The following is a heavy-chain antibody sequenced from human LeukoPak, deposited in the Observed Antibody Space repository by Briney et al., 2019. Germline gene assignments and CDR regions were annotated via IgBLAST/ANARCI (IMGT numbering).Heavy chain of an antibody. V-gene: IGHV1-18*01. J-gene: IGHJ4*02. Sequence: ASVKVSCKASSYTFTSYGISWVRQAPGQGLEWMGWISAYNGNTKYAQKLQGRVTMTTDTSTSTAYMELRSLRSDDTAVYYCARDGWDYYDSSGYPLWDYWGQGTLVTVSS. D-gene: IGHD3-22*01. CDR2: ISAYNGNT. CDR1: SYTFTSYG. CDR3: ARDGWDYYDSSGYPLWDY.